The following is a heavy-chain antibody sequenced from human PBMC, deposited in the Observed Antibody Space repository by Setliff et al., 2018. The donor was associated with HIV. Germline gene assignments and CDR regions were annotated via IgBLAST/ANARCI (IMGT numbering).Heavy chain of an antibody. Sequence: SETLSLTCTVSGVSISSGTYYWTWIRQPAGKGLEWLGHIYVRGTTNYNPSLKSRVTISVDTSKNQFSLKLTSVTAADTAVYYCARGAGYYDFWSGYLVYNWLDPWGQGTPVTVSS. CDR2: IYVRGTT. CDR1: GVSISSGTYY. D-gene: IGHD3-3*01. CDR3: ARGAGYYDFWSGYLVYNWLDP. J-gene: IGHJ5*02. V-gene: IGHV4-61*09.